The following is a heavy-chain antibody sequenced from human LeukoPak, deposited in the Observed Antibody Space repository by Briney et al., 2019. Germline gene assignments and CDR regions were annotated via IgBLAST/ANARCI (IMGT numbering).Heavy chain of an antibody. CDR3: ARVFGYYYYGMDV. CDR2: INPNSGGT. V-gene: IGHV1-2*02. D-gene: IGHD2-21*01. CDR1: GYTFIGYY. J-gene: IGHJ6*02. Sequence: GASVKVSCKASGYTFIGYYMHWVRQAPGQGLEWMGWINPNSGGTNYAQKFQGRVTMTRDTSISTAYMELSRLRSDDTAVYYCARVFGYYYYGMDVWGQGTTVTVSS.